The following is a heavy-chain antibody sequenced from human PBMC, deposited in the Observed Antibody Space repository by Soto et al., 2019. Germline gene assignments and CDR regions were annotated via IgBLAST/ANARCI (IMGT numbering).Heavy chain of an antibody. D-gene: IGHD2-15*01. CDR1: GFTVSSNY. V-gene: IGHV3-66*01. CDR2: IYSGGST. Sequence: GGSLRLSCAASGFTVSSNYMSWVRQAPGKGLEWVSVIYSGGSTYYADSVKDRFTISRDNSKNTLYLQMNSLRAEDTAVYYCARMGAGGCSGGSCYSVYYYYYMDVWGKGTTVTVSS. J-gene: IGHJ6*03. CDR3: ARMGAGGCSGGSCYSVYYYYYMDV.